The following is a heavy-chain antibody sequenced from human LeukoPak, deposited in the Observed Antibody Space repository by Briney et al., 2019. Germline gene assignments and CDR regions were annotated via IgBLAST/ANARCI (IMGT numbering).Heavy chain of an antibody. Sequence: PGGSLRLSCAASGFTFSSYGMHWVRQAPGKGLEWVAFIRSDGSTKYYADSVKGRFTISRDSSKNTLYLQMNSLRAEDTAVYYCVIIAAAGTEPYWGQGTLVTVSS. CDR2: IRSDGSTK. V-gene: IGHV3-30*02. CDR3: VIIAAAGTEPY. CDR1: GFTFSSYG. J-gene: IGHJ4*02. D-gene: IGHD6-13*01.